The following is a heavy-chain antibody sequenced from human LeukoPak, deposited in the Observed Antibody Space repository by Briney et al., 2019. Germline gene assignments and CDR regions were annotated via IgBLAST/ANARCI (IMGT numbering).Heavy chain of an antibody. V-gene: IGHV4-39*01. CDR3: ARLPPTESSGWGRPFDY. J-gene: IGHJ4*02. Sequence: PSETLSLTCTVSGGSISSSSYFWGWIRLPPGKGLEWIGSVYDSGSTYYNPSLKSRVTISVDTSKNQFSLKLSSVTAADTAVFYCARLPPTESSGWGRPFDYWGQGTLVTVSS. D-gene: IGHD6-19*01. CDR2: VYDSGST. CDR1: GGSISSSSYF.